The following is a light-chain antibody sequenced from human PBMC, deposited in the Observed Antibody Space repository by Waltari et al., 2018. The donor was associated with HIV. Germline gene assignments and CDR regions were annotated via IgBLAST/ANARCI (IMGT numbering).Light chain of an antibody. CDR2: RNN. CDR1: SSNIGTTS. J-gene: IGLJ2*01. Sequence: QSVLTQPPSASGTPGQSVTISCSGTSSNIGTTSVYWYQQFPGTAPKLLTYRNNNRPSGVPDRFSGSKSGTSASLDISGLRSDDEAEYYCAAWDDTLTVVFGGGTKLTVL. CDR3: AAWDDTLTVV. V-gene: IGLV1-47*01.